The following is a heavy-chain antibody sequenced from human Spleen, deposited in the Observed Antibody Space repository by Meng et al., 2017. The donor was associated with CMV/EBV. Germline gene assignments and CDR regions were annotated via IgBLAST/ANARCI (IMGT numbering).Heavy chain of an antibody. CDR3: AREGPNDYSNYYLDY. V-gene: IGHV4-59*01. Sequence: LETLSLTCTVSGDSIGSYFWSWIRQPPGKGLEWIGYIYYSGSTNYNPSLQSRVTISVDTSKNQFSLKLSSVTAADTAVYYCAREGPNDYSNYYLDYWGQGTLVTVSS. D-gene: IGHD4-11*01. CDR1: GDSIGSYF. CDR2: IYYSGST. J-gene: IGHJ4*02.